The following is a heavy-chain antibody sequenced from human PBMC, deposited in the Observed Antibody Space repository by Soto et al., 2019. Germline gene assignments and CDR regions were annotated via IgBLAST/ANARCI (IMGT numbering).Heavy chain of an antibody. CDR3: ARGGRSNFDY. V-gene: IGHV4-34*01. CDR1: GGSFSGYY. D-gene: IGHD3-10*01. Sequence: SETLSLTCAVYGGSFSGYYWSWIRQPPGKGLEWIGEINHSGSTNYNPSLKSRVTISVDTSKNQFSLKLSSVTAADTAVYYCARGGRSNFDYWGQGTLVTVSS. CDR2: INHSGST. J-gene: IGHJ4*02.